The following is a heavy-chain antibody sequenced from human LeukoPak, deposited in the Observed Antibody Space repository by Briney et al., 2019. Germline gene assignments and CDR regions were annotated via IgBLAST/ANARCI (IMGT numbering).Heavy chain of an antibody. J-gene: IGHJ5*02. Sequence: SETLSLTCTVSGDSINTYSWHWIRQPPGKGLEWIGHIYYSGSTNYNPSLRSRVTMSVDTSKNHFSLRLTSVTAADTAVYYCARRRQTCGDNGLHNWFDPWGQGILVTVSS. V-gene: IGHV4-59*08. CDR2: IYYSGST. CDR3: ARRRQTCGDNGLHNWFDP. CDR1: GDSINTYS. D-gene: IGHD2-8*01.